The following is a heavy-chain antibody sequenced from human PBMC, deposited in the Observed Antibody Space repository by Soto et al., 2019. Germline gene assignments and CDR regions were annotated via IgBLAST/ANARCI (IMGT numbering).Heavy chain of an antibody. V-gene: IGHV1-46*01. CDR3: ARQAAALGNDY. D-gene: IGHD2-2*01. CDR1: GYTFTSYY. CDR2: INPSGGST. Sequence: ASVKVSCKASGYTFTSYYMHWVRQAPGQGLEWMGIINPSGGSTSYAQKFQGRVTMTRNTSISTAYMELSSLRSEDTAVYYCARQAAALGNDYWXQGTLVTVSS. J-gene: IGHJ4*02.